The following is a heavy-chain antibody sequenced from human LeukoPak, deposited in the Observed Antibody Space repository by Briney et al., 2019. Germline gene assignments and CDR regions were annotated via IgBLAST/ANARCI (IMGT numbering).Heavy chain of an antibody. V-gene: IGHV4-39*01. CDR1: GGSISSSSYY. D-gene: IGHD5-18*01. CDR2: IYYSGST. Sequence: PSETLSLTCTVSGGSISSSSYYWGWIRQPPGKGLEWIGSIYYSGSTYYNPSLKSRVTISVDTSKNQFSLKLSSVTAADTAVYYCARTATPWDTAMVSIDSWGPGTLVTVSS. J-gene: IGHJ4*02. CDR3: ARTATPWDTAMVSIDS.